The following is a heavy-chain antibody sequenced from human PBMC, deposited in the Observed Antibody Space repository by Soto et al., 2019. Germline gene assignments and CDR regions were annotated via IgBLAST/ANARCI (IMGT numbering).Heavy chain of an antibody. J-gene: IGHJ6*02. Sequence: SETLSLTCTVSGDSISSYYWSWIRQPPGKGLEWIGYIYYSRSTNYNPSLKSRVTISVDTSKNQFSLKLSSVTAADTAVYYCAGAEDTAMVYYYGMDVWGQGTTVTVSS. D-gene: IGHD5-18*01. CDR1: GDSISSYY. CDR3: AGAEDTAMVYYYGMDV. V-gene: IGHV4-59*01. CDR2: IYYSRST.